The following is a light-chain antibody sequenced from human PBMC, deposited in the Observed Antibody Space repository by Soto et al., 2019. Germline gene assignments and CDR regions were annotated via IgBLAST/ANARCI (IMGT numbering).Light chain of an antibody. Sequence: DIQMTQSPSSLSASLGDRFTITCLSSQTITSYLNWYQQKPGKAPKSLIYAASNLQSGVPSRFSGSGSGTDFTLTISSLQPEDFATYYCQQSYSTPITFGQGTRLEI. CDR3: QQSYSTPIT. CDR1: QTITSY. J-gene: IGKJ5*01. V-gene: IGKV1-39*01. CDR2: AAS.